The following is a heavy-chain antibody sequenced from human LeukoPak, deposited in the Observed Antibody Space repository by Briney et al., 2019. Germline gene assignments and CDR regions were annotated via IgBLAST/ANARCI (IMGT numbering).Heavy chain of an antibody. J-gene: IGHJ3*02. V-gene: IGHV3-74*01. CDR2: INDEGSIK. Sequence: GGSLRLSCPASGFTFSTSGFTFRIYWMHWVRQAPGKGLEWVSRINDEGSIKDYAESVKGRFTISRDNARNTLYLQMNSLGVDDTAVYYCVRAYSSTWRNAFDIWGRGTTVTVSS. D-gene: IGHD6-13*01. CDR1: GFTFSTSGFTFRIYW. CDR3: VRAYSSTWRNAFDI.